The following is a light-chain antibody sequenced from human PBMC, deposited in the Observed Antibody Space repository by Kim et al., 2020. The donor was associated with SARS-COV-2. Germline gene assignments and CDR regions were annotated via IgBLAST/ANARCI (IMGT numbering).Light chain of an antibody. CDR2: AAS. J-gene: IGKJ1*01. Sequence: DIQMTQSPYSLSASVGDRVTITCRASQDISNYLAWFQLKPGKAPKLLIYAASALQPGVPSRFSGSGSGTDFTLTVTSLQPEDVATYYRQKCDSAPWTFGQGTKVEIK. CDR3: QKCDSAPWT. CDR1: QDISNY. V-gene: IGKV1-27*01.